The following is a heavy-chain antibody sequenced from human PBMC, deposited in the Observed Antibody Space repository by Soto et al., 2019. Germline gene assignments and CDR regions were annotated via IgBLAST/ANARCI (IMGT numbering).Heavy chain of an antibody. CDR2: IFYTGTT. Sequence: SETLSLTCSVSVGSVSYNSYYWGWIRQPPGKGLEWVGGIFYTGTTYYNPSLKDRLSISVDTSKNSLSLNLTSVTAADTAVYFCARLVVVAPVANVWGQGAMVTVSS. D-gene: IGHD2-21*01. CDR3: ARLVVVAPVANV. CDR1: VGSVSYNSYY. V-gene: IGHV4-39*01. J-gene: IGHJ4*02.